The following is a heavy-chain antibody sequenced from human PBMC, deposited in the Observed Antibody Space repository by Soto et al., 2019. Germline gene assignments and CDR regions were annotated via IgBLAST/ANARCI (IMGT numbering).Heavy chain of an antibody. Sequence: GAAVKVSRKASGYTFTRSGISWGRQAPGQGLECMGWISTYNGDTNYAQTFQGRVTMTTDASTSTVHMEVRSLRSDDTAVYYCAREGVAPYYYYGMDVWGQGTPVTVSS. CDR1: GYTFTRSG. CDR3: AREGVAPYYYYGMDV. CDR2: ISTYNGDT. J-gene: IGHJ6*02. D-gene: IGHD5-12*01. V-gene: IGHV1-18*01.